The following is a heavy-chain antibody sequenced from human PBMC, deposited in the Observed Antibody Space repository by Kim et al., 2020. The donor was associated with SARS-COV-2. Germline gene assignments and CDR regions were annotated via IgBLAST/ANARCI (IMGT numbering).Heavy chain of an antibody. CDR2: A. J-gene: IGHJ4*02. CDR3: ARGPRGDAFDY. V-gene: IGHV1-69*01. D-gene: IGHD2-21*02. Sequence: ANYAQKFQGRVTITADESTSTAYMELSSLRSEDTAVYYCARGPRGDAFDYWGQGTLVTVSS.